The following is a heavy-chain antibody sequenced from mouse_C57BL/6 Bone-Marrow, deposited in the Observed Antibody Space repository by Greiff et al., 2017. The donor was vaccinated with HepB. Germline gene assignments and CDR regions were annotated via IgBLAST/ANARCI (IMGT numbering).Heavy chain of an antibody. CDR3: ARGTTASPPFAY. J-gene: IGHJ3*01. CDR1: GYAFSSSW. Sequence: VQLQESGPELVKPGASVKISCKASGYAFSSSWMNWVKQRPGKGLEWIGRIYPGDGDTNYNGKFKGKATLTADKSSSTAYMQLSSLTSEDSAVYFCARGTTASPPFAYWGQGTLVTVSA. D-gene: IGHD1-2*01. CDR2: IYPGDGDT. V-gene: IGHV1-82*01.